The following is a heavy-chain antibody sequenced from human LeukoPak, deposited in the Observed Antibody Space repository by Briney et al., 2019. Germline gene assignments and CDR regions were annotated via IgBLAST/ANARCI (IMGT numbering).Heavy chain of an antibody. V-gene: IGHV3-7*04. CDR3: ARENYDVLTYFGTGMDV. D-gene: IGHD3-9*01. CDR1: GFTFSSYS. CDR2: IKQDGSEK. Sequence: GGSLRLSCAASGFTFSSYSMNWVRQAPGKGLEWVGNIKQDGSEKYYVDSLKGRFTISRDNTKKSLYLQMNSLRAEDTAVYYCARENYDVLTYFGTGMDVWGQGTTVTVSS. J-gene: IGHJ6*02.